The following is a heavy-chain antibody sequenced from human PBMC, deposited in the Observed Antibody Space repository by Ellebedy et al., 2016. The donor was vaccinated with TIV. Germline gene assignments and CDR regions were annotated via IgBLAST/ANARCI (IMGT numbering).Heavy chain of an antibody. D-gene: IGHD2/OR15-2a*01. J-gene: IGHJ6*02. CDR1: GFTLTSYS. V-gene: IGHV3-30*06. Sequence: GESLKISCVASGFTLTSYSIHWVRQAPGKGLEWVAVISYDGTSKYYSEPLKGRFTISRDTSKNTLFLKMNSLRAEDTAVYYCARDLSRSRGGIFYYYYGMDVWGQGTTVAVSS. CDR3: ARDLSRSRGGIFYYYYGMDV. CDR2: ISYDGTSK.